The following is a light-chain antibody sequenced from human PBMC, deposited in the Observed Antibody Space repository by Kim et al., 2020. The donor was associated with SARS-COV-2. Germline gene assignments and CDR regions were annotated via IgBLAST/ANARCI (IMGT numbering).Light chain of an antibody. CDR3: KQFDTYSRT. CDR1: QTISTW. CDR2: RAS. Sequence: DIQMTQSPSTLSASVGDRVTITCRASQTISTWLAWYQQKPGKAPKLLIYRASNLQSGVPSRFSGAGSGTEFTLTIRSLQPDDFATYYCKQFDTYSRTFGQGTKVDIK. V-gene: IGKV1-5*03. J-gene: IGKJ1*01.